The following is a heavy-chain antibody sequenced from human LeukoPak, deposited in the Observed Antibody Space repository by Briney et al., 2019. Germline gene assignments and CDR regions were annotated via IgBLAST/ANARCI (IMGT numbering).Heavy chain of an antibody. CDR1: GFTFSSYA. CDR2: ISGSGGST. D-gene: IGHD3-9*01. J-gene: IGHJ5*02. Sequence: GGSLRLSCAASGFTFSSYAMSWVRQAPGKGLEWGSAISGSGGSTYYADSVKGRFTISRDNSKNTLYLQMNSLRAEDTAVYYCAKETLFLRYYNWFDPWGQGTLVTVSS. V-gene: IGHV3-23*01. CDR3: AKETLFLRYYNWFDP.